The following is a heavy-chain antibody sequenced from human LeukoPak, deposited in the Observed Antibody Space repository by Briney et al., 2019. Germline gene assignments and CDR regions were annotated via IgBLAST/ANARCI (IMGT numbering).Heavy chain of an antibody. D-gene: IGHD1-26*01. CDR2: INPSGGST. CDR1: GYTFTSYY. CDR3: ARNVGSGLDY. J-gene: IGHJ4*02. V-gene: IGHV1-46*01. Sequence: VASVKVSCKASGYTFTSYYIHWVRQAPGQGLEWMGMINPSGGSTSYAQKFQGRVTMTRDTSTSTVYMELSSLRSEDTAVYYCARNVGSGLDYWGQGTLITVSS.